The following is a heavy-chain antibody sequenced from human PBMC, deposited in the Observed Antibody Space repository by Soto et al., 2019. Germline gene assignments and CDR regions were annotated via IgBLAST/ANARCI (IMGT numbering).Heavy chain of an antibody. CDR2: IYWDDDK. CDR3: APGSCFGADCYPNPSFEF. V-gene: IGHV2-5*02. D-gene: IGHD2-21*02. CDR1: GFSLSTTEEG. Sequence: QITLKESGPTLVKPTQTLTLTCTFSGFSLSTTEEGVGWIRQPPGKAPEWLALIYWDDDKRYSPSLKTSLTIAKDTSKDQVVITVTNVDPVDTATYYWAPGSCFGADCYPNPSFEFWGQGILVTVSS. J-gene: IGHJ4*02.